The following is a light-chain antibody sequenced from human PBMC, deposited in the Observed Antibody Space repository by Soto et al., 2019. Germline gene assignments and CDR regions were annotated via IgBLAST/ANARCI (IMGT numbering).Light chain of an antibody. Sequence: DIQMTQSPSTLSASVGDRVTITCRASQSISNWLAWYQQKPGKAPKLLIYMASSLDSGVPSRFSGSGSGTEFTLTISSLQPDDFASYYRQQYYSYPWTFGQGTKVEIK. CDR1: QSISNW. CDR3: QQYYSYPWT. J-gene: IGKJ1*01. V-gene: IGKV1-5*03. CDR2: MAS.